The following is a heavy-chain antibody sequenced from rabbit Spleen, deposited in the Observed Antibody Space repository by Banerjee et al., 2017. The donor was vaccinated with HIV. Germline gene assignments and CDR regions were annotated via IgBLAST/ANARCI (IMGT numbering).Heavy chain of an antibody. Sequence: QEQLEESGGDLVKPGASLTLTCTASGFSFNNNYVMCWVRQAPGKGLEWIACISAGSSGSTYYASWAKGRFTISKTSSTTVTLQMTSLTAADTATYFCARSSGINGHDYVKLWGPGTLVTVS. D-gene: IGHD6-1*01. CDR3: ARSSGINGHDYVKL. J-gene: IGHJ4*01. CDR1: GFSFNNNYV. CDR2: ISAGSSGST. V-gene: IGHV1S45*01.